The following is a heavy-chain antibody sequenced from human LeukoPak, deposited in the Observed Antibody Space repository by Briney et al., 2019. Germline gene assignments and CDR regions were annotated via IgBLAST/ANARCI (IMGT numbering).Heavy chain of an antibody. V-gene: IGHV3-7*03. CDR3: ATGRAAVGMD. CDR1: GFTFSNLW. J-gene: IGHJ4*02. D-gene: IGHD6-19*01. CDR2: IKQDGSEK. Sequence: GGSLRLSCAASGFTFSNLWMSWVRQAPGKGLKWVANIKQDGSEKYYVDSVKGRFTISRDNAQNSLYLQMNSLRAEDTAIYYCATGRAAVGMDWGQGSLASVPS.